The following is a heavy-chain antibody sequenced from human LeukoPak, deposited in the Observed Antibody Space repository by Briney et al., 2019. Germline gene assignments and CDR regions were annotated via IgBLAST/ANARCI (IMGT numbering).Heavy chain of an antibody. V-gene: IGHV1-69*08. CDR1: GGTFSSYT. CDR3: ARDLYCSSTSCPNPC. D-gene: IGHD2-2*01. CDR2: IIPILGTA. J-gene: IGHJ4*02. Sequence: ASVKVSCKASGGTFSSYTISWVRQAPGQGLEWMGRIIPILGTANYAQKFQGRVTITADKSTSTAYMELSSLRSEDTAVYYCARDLYCSSTSCPNPCWGQGTLVTVSS.